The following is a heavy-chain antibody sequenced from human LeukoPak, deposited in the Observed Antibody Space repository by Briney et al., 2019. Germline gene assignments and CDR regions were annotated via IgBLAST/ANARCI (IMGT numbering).Heavy chain of an antibody. V-gene: IGHV1-18*01. Sequence: ASVKVSCKASGGTFSSYAISWVRQAPGQGLEWMGWISAYNGNTNYAQKFQGRVTMTTDTSTSTVYMELRSLRSDDTAVYYCARVVGSSSSDNWFDPWGQGTLVTVSS. D-gene: IGHD6-13*01. CDR2: ISAYNGNT. J-gene: IGHJ5*02. CDR1: GGTFSSYA. CDR3: ARVVGSSSSDNWFDP.